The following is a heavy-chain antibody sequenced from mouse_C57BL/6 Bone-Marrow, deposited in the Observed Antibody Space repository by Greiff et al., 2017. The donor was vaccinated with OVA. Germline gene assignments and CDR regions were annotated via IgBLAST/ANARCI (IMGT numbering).Heavy chain of an antibody. J-gene: IGHJ4*01. Sequence: QVQLKESGAELVKPGASVKISCKASGYAFSSYWMNWVKQRPGKGLEWIGQIYPGDGDTNYNGKFKGKATLTADKSSSTAYMQLSSLTSEDSAVYFCARGVRTYYAMDYWGQGTSVTVSS. V-gene: IGHV1-80*01. CDR1: GYAFSSYW. CDR3: ARGVRTYYAMDY. CDR2: IYPGDGDT.